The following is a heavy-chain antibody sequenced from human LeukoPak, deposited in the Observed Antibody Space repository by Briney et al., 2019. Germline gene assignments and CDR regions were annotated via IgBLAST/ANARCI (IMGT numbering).Heavy chain of an antibody. D-gene: IGHD2-2*01. J-gene: IGHJ4*02. Sequence: GGSLRLSCAASGFTFSSYTMSWVRQAPGKGLEWVSTITTSDGNTYYADSVKGRFTLSRDNSKDTLYLQMDSLRAEVTAVYSCARGYCSSTACPPCDYWGQGTLVTVSS. V-gene: IGHV3-23*01. CDR2: ITTSDGNT. CDR3: ARGYCSSTACPPCDY. CDR1: GFTFSSYT.